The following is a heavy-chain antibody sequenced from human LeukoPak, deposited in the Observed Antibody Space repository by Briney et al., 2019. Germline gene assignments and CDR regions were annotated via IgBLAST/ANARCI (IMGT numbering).Heavy chain of an antibody. V-gene: IGHV3-48*01. CDR3: ARDIYYGGNYDY. D-gene: IGHD4-17*01. CDR2: ISSSSGAI. Sequence: GGSLRLSCEAPGFTFSKYSMNWVRQAPGKGPEWVSYISSSSGAIYYADSVRGRFTISRDNAKSSLYLQMNSLRPDDTAVYYCARDIYYGGNYDYWGQGTLVTVSS. J-gene: IGHJ4*02. CDR1: GFTFSKYS.